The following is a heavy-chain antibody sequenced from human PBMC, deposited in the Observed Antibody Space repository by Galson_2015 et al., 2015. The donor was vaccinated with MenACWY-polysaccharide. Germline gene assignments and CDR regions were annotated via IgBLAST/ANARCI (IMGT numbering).Heavy chain of an antibody. V-gene: IGHV4-4*07. D-gene: IGHD6-19*01. J-gene: IGHJ6*02. CDR2: VYASGST. CDR3: AKVRGGQWPRYGMDV. CDR1: GASISNYY. Sequence: SEPLSLTCSVSGASISNYYWSWIRQPAGKGLEWIGRVYASGSTNSNPSLKSRLTLSVDTSNNQFSLRLSSVTAADTAVYYCAKVRGGQWPRYGMDVWGQGTTVTVSS.